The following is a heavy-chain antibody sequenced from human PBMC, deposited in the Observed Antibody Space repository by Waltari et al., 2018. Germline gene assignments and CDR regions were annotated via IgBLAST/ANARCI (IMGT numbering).Heavy chain of an antibody. CDR2: IYYSGRT. CDR1: GGSISSSSYY. CDR3: ATREDYGGNLRYFDY. V-gene: IGHV4-39*01. J-gene: IGHJ4*02. D-gene: IGHD4-17*01. Sequence: QLQLQESGPGLVKPSETLSLTCTVSGGSISSSSYYWGWIRQPPGKGLEWFGSIYYSGRTYYNPSLKSRVTISVDTSKNQFSLKLSSVTAADTAVYYCATREDYGGNLRYFDYWGQGTLVTVSS.